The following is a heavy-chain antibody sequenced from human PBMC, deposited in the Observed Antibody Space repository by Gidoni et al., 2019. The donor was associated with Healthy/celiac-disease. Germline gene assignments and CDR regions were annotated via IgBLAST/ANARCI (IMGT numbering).Heavy chain of an antibody. J-gene: IGHJ6*03. CDR2: IISIFGTA. Sequence: QVQLVQSGAEVKKPGSSVKVSCKASVGTFSSYAISWVRQASGQGLEWMGGIISIFGTANYAQKFQGRVTITADESTSTAYMELSSLRSEDTAVYYCARGGTFWSGYYQDPSPRDYYYYYMDVWGKGTTVTVSS. CDR1: VGTFSSYA. D-gene: IGHD3-3*01. V-gene: IGHV1-69*01. CDR3: ARGGTFWSGYYQDPSPRDYYYYYMDV.